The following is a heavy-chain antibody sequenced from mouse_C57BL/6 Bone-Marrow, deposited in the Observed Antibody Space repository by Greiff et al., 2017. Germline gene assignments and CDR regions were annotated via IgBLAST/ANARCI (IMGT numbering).Heavy chain of an antibody. J-gene: IGHJ2*01. CDR2: IRNKANGYTT. Sequence: EVQVVESGGGLVQPGGSLSLSCAASGFTFTDYYMSWVRQPPGKALEWLGFIRNKANGYTTEYSASVKGRFTISRDNSQRILYLQMNALRAEDSATYYCARYPYYYGSRGDYFDYWGQGTTLTVSS. D-gene: IGHD1-1*01. CDR1: GFTFTDYY. V-gene: IGHV7-3*01. CDR3: ARYPYYYGSRGDYFDY.